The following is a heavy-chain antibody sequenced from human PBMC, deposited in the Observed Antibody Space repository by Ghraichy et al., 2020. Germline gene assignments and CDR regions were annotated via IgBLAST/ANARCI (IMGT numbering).Heavy chain of an antibody. D-gene: IGHD6-13*01. J-gene: IGHJ4*02. V-gene: IGHV4-39*01. Sequence: SETLSLTCTVSGGSIGSSGYYWGWIRQPPGKGLEWIGSLYYGASSYYNPSLKSRVTISMYTPNNQFSLKLSSVTAADTAIYYCARVGARAAAGVMDYWGQGALVTVSS. CDR1: GGSIGSSGYY. CDR3: ARVGARAAAGVMDY. CDR2: LYYGASS.